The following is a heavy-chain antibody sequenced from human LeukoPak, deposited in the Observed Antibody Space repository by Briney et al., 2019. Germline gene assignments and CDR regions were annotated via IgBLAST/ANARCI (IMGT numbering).Heavy chain of an antibody. J-gene: IGHJ4*02. CDR2: IYYSGST. V-gene: IGHV4-59*08. CDR1: GGSISSYY. CDR3: ARGLKTYYDILTGYYKGMAYFDY. D-gene: IGHD3-9*01. Sequence: SETLSLTCTVSGGSISSYYWSWIRQPPGKGLEWIGYIYYSGSTNYNPSLKSRVTISVDTSKNQFSLKLSSVTAADTAVYYCARGLKTYYDILTGYYKGMAYFDYWGQGTLVTVSS.